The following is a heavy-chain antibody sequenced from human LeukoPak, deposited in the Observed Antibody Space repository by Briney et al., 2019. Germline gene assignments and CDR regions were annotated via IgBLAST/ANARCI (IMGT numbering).Heavy chain of an antibody. V-gene: IGHV3-21*01. Sequence: GGSLRLSCAASGFTFSSYSMSWVRQAPGKGLEWVSCISSSSSYIFYADPVKGRFTISRDNGKDSLYLQMNSLRAEDTAVYYCARPVSTSLYSSASNYWGQGTLVSVSS. D-gene: IGHD6-6*01. CDR3: ARPVSTSLYSSASNY. CDR1: GFTFSSYS. CDR2: ISSSSSYI. J-gene: IGHJ4*02.